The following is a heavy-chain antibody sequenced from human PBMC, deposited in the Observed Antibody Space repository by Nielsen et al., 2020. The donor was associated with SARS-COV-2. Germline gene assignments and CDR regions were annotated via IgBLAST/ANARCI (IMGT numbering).Heavy chain of an antibody. CDR3: ARAGDDYYYGMDV. J-gene: IGHJ6*02. V-gene: IGHV6-1*01. CDR1: GDSVSSNSAA. CDR2: TYYRSKWYN. Sequence: SQTLSLTCAISGDSVSSNSAAWNWIRRSPSRGLEWLGRTYYRSKWYNDYAVSVKSRITINPDTSKNQFSLQLNSVTPEDTAVYYCARAGDDYYYGMDVWGQGTTVTVSS. D-gene: IGHD3-10*01.